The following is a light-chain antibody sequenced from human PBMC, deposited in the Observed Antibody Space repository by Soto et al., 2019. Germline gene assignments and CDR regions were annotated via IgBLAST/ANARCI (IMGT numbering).Light chain of an antibody. CDR1: SSDVGAYNY. CDR3: TSFTTSSTYV. CDR2: EVT. Sequence: QSALTQPVSVSGSPGQSITISCTGTSSDVGAYNYVSWYQQFPGKAPKLMIYEVTNRPSGVSNRFSGSKSGNTASLTISGLQAEDEGDYYCTSFTTSSTYVFGTGTKVTVL. V-gene: IGLV2-14*01. J-gene: IGLJ1*01.